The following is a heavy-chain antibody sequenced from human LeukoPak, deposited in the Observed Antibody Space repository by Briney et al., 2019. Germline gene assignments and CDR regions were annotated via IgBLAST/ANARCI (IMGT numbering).Heavy chain of an antibody. Sequence: GGSLRLSCAASGFPLSSYAMHWVRQAPGKGLEWVSGINWNSVTIGYGDSVKGRFTISRDNAKNSLYLQMNSLRTEDMAFYYCAKGTGAGYLLSAFDFWGQGTMVTVSS. CDR2: INWNSVTI. J-gene: IGHJ3*01. D-gene: IGHD5-12*01. CDR3: AKGTGAGYLLSAFDF. CDR1: GFPLSSYA. V-gene: IGHV3-9*03.